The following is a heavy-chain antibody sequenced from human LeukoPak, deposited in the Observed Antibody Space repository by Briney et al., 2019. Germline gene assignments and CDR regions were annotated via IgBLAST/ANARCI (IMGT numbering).Heavy chain of an antibody. CDR2: IYYTGST. V-gene: IGHV4-39*01. D-gene: IGHD6-13*01. J-gene: IGHJ4*02. Sequence: KSSETLSLTRTVSGGSISGGKDFWGWIRQPPGKGLEWIGSIYYTGSTYYNPSLKSRVTISVDTSRNEFSLQVHSVTATDTAVYYCTRRGITYSSSFFEYWGQGSLVTVSS. CDR3: TRRGITYSSSFFEY. CDR1: GGSISGGKDF.